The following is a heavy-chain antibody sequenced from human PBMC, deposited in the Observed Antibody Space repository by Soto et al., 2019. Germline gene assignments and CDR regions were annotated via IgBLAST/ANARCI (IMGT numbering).Heavy chain of an antibody. V-gene: IGHV3-23*01. Sequence: GGSLRLSCAASGFTVSTKYMSWVRQAPGKGLEWVSAITAGGGSAYYADSVKGRFTFSRDNSKNTLYLQMDSLRADDTAVYFCAKKLTTAGTFDSWGRGILVTVSS. CDR3: AKKLTTAGTFDS. CDR1: GFTVSTKY. CDR2: ITAGGGSA. D-gene: IGHD6-13*01. J-gene: IGHJ4*02.